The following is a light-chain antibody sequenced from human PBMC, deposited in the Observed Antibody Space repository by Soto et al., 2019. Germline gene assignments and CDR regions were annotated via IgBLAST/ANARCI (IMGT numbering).Light chain of an antibody. CDR1: SSDIGGYDY. J-gene: IGLJ1*01. V-gene: IGLV2-8*01. Sequence: QSVLTQPPSASGSPGQSVTISCTGTSSDIGGYDYVSWYQQHPGKAPKLMIYEVSKRPSGVPDRFSGSRSGNTASLTVSGLQAEDEADYYCCSYSGSNNLYVFGTGTKVTVL. CDR2: EVS. CDR3: CSYSGSNNLYV.